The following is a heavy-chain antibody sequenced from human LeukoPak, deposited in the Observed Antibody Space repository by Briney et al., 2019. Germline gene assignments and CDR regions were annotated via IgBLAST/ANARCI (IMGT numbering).Heavy chain of an antibody. Sequence: PGGSLRLSCAASGFTVSSNYMSWVRQAPGKGLEWVSVIYSGGSTYYADSVKGRFTISRDNSKNTLYLQMNSLRAEDTAVYYCARDHIVVVTANIDYWGQGTLVTVSS. CDR2: IYSGGST. D-gene: IGHD2-21*02. CDR1: GFTVSSNY. J-gene: IGHJ4*02. CDR3: ARDHIVVVTANIDY. V-gene: IGHV3-66*01.